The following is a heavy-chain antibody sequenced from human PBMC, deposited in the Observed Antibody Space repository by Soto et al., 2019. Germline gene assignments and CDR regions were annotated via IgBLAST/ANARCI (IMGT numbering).Heavy chain of an antibody. J-gene: IGHJ6*02. CDR3: ARLRSSWDLYYYYYGMDV. CDR2: IYYSGST. D-gene: IGHD6-13*01. V-gene: IGHV4-59*08. Sequence: SSETLSLTCTVSGGSISSYYWSWIRQPPGKGLEWIGYIYYSGSTNYNPSLKSRVTISVDTSKNQFSLKLSSVTAADTAVYYCARLRSSWDLYYYYYGMDVWGQGTTVT. CDR1: GGSISSYY.